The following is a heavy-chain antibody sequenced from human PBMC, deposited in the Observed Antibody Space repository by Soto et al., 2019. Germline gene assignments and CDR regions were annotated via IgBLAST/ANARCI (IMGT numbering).Heavy chain of an antibody. V-gene: IGHV3-21*06. CDR3: TRDQGGSYDSWFDP. CDR2: ISSGGIYI. Sequence: EVQVVESGGGLVNPGGSLRLSCSFTFSMYSMNWVRQVPGKGLEWVASISSGGIYIKYADSVKGRFTITRDNAKNSVSLQMNSLKVEDTALYYCTRDQGGSYDSWFDPWGQGTQVIVSS. D-gene: IGHD1-26*01. J-gene: IGHJ5*02. CDR1: FTFSMYS.